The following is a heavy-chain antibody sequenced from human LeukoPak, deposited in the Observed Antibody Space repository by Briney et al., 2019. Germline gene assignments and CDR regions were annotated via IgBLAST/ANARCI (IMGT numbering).Heavy chain of an antibody. J-gene: IGHJ6*03. D-gene: IGHD3-3*01. V-gene: IGHV3-21*01. CDR1: GFTFSDYW. CDR2: ISSSSNYV. CDR3: ARYYDFWSAYSSSYYYMDV. Sequence: GGSLRLSCAASGFTFSDYWMSWVRQAPGKGLEWLSSISSSSNYVYYADSVKGRFTISRDNAKDSLYLQMTSLRAEDTAVYYCARYYDFWSAYSSSYYYMDVWGKGTTVTVSS.